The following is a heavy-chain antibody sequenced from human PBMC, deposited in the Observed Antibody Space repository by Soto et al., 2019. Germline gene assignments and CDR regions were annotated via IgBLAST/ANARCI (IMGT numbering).Heavy chain of an antibody. CDR2: ISYDGSNK. D-gene: IGHD3-22*01. CDR1: XXTFSSYG. Sequence: QVQLEESGGGVVQPGRSLRLXCAASXXTFSSYGMHWVRQAPGKGLEWVAVISYDGSNKYYADSVKGRFTISRDNSKNTLYLQMNSLRAEDTAVYYCARSGYYYFGYIDYWGQGTLVTVSS. V-gene: IGHV3-30*03. J-gene: IGHJ4*02. CDR3: ARSGYYYFGYIDY.